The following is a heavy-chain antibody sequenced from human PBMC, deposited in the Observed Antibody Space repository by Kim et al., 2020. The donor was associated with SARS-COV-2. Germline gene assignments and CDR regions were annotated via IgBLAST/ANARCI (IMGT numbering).Heavy chain of an antibody. J-gene: IGHJ6*02. D-gene: IGHD6-19*01. CDR3: ARQGVAVAATHYYYGMDV. V-gene: IGHV1-3*01. Sequence: QGRVTITRDTSASTAYMELSSLRSEDTAVYYCARQGVAVAATHYYYGMDVWGQGTTVTVSS.